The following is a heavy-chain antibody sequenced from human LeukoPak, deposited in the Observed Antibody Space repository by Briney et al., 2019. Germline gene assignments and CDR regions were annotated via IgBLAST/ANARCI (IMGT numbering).Heavy chain of an antibody. CDR1: GYTFTSYG. J-gene: IGHJ4*02. D-gene: IGHD3-3*01. CDR2: ISAYNGNT. CDR3: ARDGLQIFGVGTPDY. Sequence: ASVKVSCKASGYTFTSYGISWVRQAPGQGLEWMGWISAYNGNTNYAQKLQGRVTMTTDTSTSTAYMELRSLRSDDTAVYYCARDGLQIFGVGTPDYWGQGTLVTVSS. V-gene: IGHV1-18*01.